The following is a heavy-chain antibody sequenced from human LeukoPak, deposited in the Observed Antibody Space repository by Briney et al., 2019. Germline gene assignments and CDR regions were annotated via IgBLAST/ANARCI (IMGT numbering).Heavy chain of an antibody. D-gene: IGHD5-18*01. CDR1: EFTFSSYS. CDR3: ARCSAAMVSWFDP. CDR2: ITNSGNSK. J-gene: IGHJ5*02. Sequence: GGSLRLSCAASEFTFSSYSMNWVRQAPGKGLEWVSYITNSGNSKSYADSVKGRFTISRDNTKSSLYLQMNGLRAEDTAVYYCARCSAAMVSWFDPWGQGTLVTVSS. V-gene: IGHV3-48*01.